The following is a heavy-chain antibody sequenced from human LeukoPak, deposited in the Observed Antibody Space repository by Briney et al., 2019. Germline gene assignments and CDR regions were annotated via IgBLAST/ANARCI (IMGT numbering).Heavy chain of an antibody. CDR3: ARGIFSGYSYGGGLDY. CDR2: INHSGST. Sequence: SETLSLTCAVYGGSFSGYYWSWIRQPPGKGLEWIGEINHSGSTNYNPSLKSRVTISVDTSKNQFSLKLSSVTAADTAVYYWARGIFSGYSYGGGLDYWGQGTLVTVSS. D-gene: IGHD5-18*01. CDR1: GGSFSGYY. J-gene: IGHJ4*02. V-gene: IGHV4-34*01.